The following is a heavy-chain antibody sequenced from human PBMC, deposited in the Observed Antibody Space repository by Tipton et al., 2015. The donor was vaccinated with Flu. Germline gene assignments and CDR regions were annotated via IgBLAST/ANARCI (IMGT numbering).Heavy chain of an antibody. Sequence: TLSLTCTVSDDSITFYYWSWVRQPPGKGLEWIGYIYSSGSTNYNPSLRGRVTISVDTSKNQLSLRLSSVTAADTAVYYCARARAPYYSYAMDVWGQGTTVTVSS. D-gene: IGHD3-10*01. J-gene: IGHJ6*02. CDR3: ARARAPYYSYAMDV. CDR1: DDSITFYY. CDR2: IYSSGST. V-gene: IGHV4-59*01.